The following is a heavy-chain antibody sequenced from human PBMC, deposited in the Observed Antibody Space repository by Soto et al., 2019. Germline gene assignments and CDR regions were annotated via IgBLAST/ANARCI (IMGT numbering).Heavy chain of an antibody. CDR2: FDPENGNT. CDR3: ARDLSGKMARNWFDP. V-gene: IGHV1-24*01. Sequence: ASVKVSCKVSGYTLTELSMHWVRQAPGKGLEWMGGFDPENGNTIYAQKLQGRVTMTTDTSTSTAYMELRSLRSDDTAVYYCARDLSGKMARNWFDPWGQGTLVTVSS. J-gene: IGHJ5*02. CDR1: GYTLTELS. D-gene: IGHD1-1*01.